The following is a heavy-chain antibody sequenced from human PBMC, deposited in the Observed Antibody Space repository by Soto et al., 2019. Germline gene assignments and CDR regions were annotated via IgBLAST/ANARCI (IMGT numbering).Heavy chain of an antibody. V-gene: IGHV3-48*03. D-gene: IGHD3-10*01. CDR2: ISSSGSTT. CDR1: GFTFNTYE. CDR3: ATRSGGGGAFDF. J-gene: IGHJ3*01. Sequence: GGSLRLSCAASGFTFNTYEMNWVRQAPGKGLEWVSYISSSGSTTYYADSVKGRFTISRDNAKNSLYLQMNSLRAEDRAIYYCATRSGGGGAFDFWGQGTMVTVSS.